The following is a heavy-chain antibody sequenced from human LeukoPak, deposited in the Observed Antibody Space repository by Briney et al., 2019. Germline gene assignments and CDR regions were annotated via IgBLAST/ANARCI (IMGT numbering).Heavy chain of an antibody. Sequence: PGGSLRLSCAASGFTFSSYSMNWVRQAPGKGLEWVSSISSSSSYIYYADSVKGRFTISRDNAKNSLYLQMNSLRAEDTAVYYCARAPPRPDYSDSSGYYSPDYYFDYWGQGTLVTVSS. CDR2: ISSSSSYI. CDR3: ARAPPRPDYSDSSGYYSPDYYFDY. V-gene: IGHV3-21*01. CDR1: GFTFSSYS. D-gene: IGHD3-22*01. J-gene: IGHJ4*02.